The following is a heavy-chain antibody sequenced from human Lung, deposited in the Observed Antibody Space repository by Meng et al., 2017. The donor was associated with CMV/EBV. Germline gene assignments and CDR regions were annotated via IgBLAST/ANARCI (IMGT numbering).Heavy chain of an antibody. CDR3: ASFPPPGKQWLVTDY. CDR1: GGSISSSNW. Sequence: VQLAESGPGRVPPSGPLSLTCAVSGGSISSSNWWSWVRQPPGKGLEWIGEIYHSGSTNYNPSLKSRVTISVDKSKNQFSLKLSSVTAADTAVYYCASFPPPGKQWLVTDYWGQGTLVTVSS. CDR2: IYHSGST. D-gene: IGHD6-19*01. V-gene: IGHV4-4*02. J-gene: IGHJ4*02.